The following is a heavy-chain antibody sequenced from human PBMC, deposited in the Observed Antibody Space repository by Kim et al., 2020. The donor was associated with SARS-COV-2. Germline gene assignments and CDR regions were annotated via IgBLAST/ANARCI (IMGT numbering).Heavy chain of an antibody. D-gene: IGHD5-18*01. Sequence: SETLSLTCIVSGGSISSSSHYWGWIRQPPGKGLEWIGTIYFSGSTYYTPSLKSRVAISVDTSKNQFSLKLSSVTAADTTVYYGARHTWLQLPDYFDSWG. CDR2: IYFSGST. V-gene: IGHV4-39*01. CDR3: ARHTWLQLPDYFDS. CDR1: GGSISSSSHY. J-gene: IGHJ4*01.